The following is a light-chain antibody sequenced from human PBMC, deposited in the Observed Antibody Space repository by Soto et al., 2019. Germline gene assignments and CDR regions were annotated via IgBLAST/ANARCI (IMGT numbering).Light chain of an antibody. J-gene: IGKJ3*01. CDR3: QQHGGSPLFT. CDR2: GAS. V-gene: IGKV3-20*01. Sequence: EIVLTQSPGTLSLSPGERATLSCRASQSVSSYLAWYQQRPGQAPRLLIYGASRRATGIPDRFSGSGSGTDLTLTISRLEPEDFAVYYCQQHGGSPLFTFGPGTKVDIK. CDR1: QSVSSY.